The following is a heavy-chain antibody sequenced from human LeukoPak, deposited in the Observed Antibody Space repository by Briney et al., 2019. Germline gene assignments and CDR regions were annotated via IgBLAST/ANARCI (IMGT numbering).Heavy chain of an antibody. CDR2: INHSGST. Sequence: TSETLSLTCTVSGGSISSYYWSWIRQPPGKGLEWIGEINHSGSTNYNPSLKSRVTISVDTSKNQFSLKLSSVTAADTAVYYCATLPDYYDSSGYYSEFDYWGQGTLVTVSS. CDR1: GGSISSYY. CDR3: ATLPDYYDSSGYYSEFDY. D-gene: IGHD3-22*01. V-gene: IGHV4-34*01. J-gene: IGHJ4*02.